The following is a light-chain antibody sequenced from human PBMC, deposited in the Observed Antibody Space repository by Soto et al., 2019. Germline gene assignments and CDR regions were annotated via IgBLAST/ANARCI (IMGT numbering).Light chain of an antibody. J-gene: IGLJ1*01. Sequence: QSALTQPRSVSGSPGQSVTISCTGTSSDVGGYNYVSWYQQHPGKAPKLMIFDVTKRPSGVPDRFSASKSGNPASLTISRLQSEDEADYYCGSYACCYTSFFGTGTKLTLL. CDR2: DVT. CDR3: GSYACCYTSF. CDR1: SSDVGGYNY. V-gene: IGLV2-11*01.